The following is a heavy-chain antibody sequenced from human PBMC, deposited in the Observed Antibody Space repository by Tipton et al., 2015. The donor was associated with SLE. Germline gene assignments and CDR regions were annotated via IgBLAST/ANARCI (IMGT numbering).Heavy chain of an antibody. J-gene: IGHJ3*02. V-gene: IGHV4-59*11. CDR2: IYYSGST. CDR1: GGSISSHY. CDR3: ARGLLTTVVTPKGAFDI. D-gene: IGHD4-23*01. Sequence: TLSLTCTVSGGSISSHYWSWIRQPPGKGLEWIGYIYYSGSTNYNPSLKSRVTISVDTSKNQFSLKLSSVTAADTAVYYCARGLLTTVVTPKGAFDIWGQGTMVTVSS.